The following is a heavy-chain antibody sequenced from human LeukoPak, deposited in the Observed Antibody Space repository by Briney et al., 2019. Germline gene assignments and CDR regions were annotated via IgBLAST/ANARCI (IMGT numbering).Heavy chain of an antibody. Sequence: GGSLRLSCAASGSTFSDYYMSWIRQAPGKGLGWVSYISSSGSTIYYADSVKGRFTISRDNAKNSLYLQMNGLRVEDTAVYYCARVYYASWSGQPLSQHWLDPWGQGTLVTVSS. V-gene: IGHV3-11*04. CDR3: ARVYYASWSGQPLSQHWLDP. D-gene: IGHD3-3*01. CDR1: GSTFSDYY. J-gene: IGHJ5*02. CDR2: ISSSGSTI.